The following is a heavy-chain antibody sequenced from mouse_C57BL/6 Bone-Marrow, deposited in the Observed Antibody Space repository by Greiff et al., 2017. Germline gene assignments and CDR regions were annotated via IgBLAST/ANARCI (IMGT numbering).Heavy chain of an antibody. CDR3: ARVYYGYDGFAY. V-gene: IGHV1-4*01. J-gene: IGHJ3*01. D-gene: IGHD2-2*01. CDR2: INPSSGYT. CDR1: GYTFTSYT. Sequence: QVQLQQSGAELARPGASVKMSCKASGYTFTSYTMHWVKQRPGQGLEWLGYINPSSGYTKYNQKFKDKATLTADKSSSTAYMQLSSLTSEDSAVYCCARVYYGYDGFAYWGQGTLVTVSA.